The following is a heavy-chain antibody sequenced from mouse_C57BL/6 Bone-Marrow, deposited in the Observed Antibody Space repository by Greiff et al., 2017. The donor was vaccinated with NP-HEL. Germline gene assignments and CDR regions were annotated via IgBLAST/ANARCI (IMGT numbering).Heavy chain of an antibody. CDR2: IWRGGST. V-gene: IGHV2-5*01. D-gene: IGHD2-3*01. Sequence: QVHVKQSGPGLVQPSQSLSITCTVSGFSLTSYGVHWVRQSPGKGLEWLGVIWRGGSTDYNAAFMSRLSITKDNSKSQVFFKMNSLQADDTAIYYCAKKMGDGYYPSFYYAMDYWGQGTSVTVSS. J-gene: IGHJ4*01. CDR1: GFSLTSYG. CDR3: AKKMGDGYYPSFYYAMDY.